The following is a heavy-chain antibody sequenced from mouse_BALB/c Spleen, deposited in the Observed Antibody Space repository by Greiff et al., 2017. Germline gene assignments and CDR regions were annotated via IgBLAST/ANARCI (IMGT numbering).Heavy chain of an antibody. CDR2: INPYNGGT. CDR3: AKGDYYGSNYAMDY. J-gene: IGHJ4*01. V-gene: IGHV1-18*01. CDR1: GYSFTGYT. Sequence: EVQLQQSGPELVKPGASMKISCKASGYSFTGYTMNWVKQSHGKNLEWIGLINPYNGGTSYNQKFKGKATLTVDKSSSTAYMELLSLTSEDSAVYYCAKGDYYGSNYAMDYWGQGTSVTVSS. D-gene: IGHD1-1*01.